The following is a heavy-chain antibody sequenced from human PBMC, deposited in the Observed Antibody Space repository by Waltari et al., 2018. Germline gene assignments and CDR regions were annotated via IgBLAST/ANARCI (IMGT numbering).Heavy chain of an antibody. V-gene: IGHV4-39*07. CDR1: GGSISSSSYY. CDR3: ARGQRGPLRYFDWPLDY. J-gene: IGHJ4*02. D-gene: IGHD3-9*01. CDR2: IYYSGST. Sequence: QVQLQESGPGLVKPSETLSLTCTVSGGSISSSSYYWGWIRQPPGKGLEWIGSIYYSGSTYYNPSLKSRVTISVDTSKNQFALKLSSVTAADTAVYYCARGQRGPLRYFDWPLDYWGQGTLVTVSS.